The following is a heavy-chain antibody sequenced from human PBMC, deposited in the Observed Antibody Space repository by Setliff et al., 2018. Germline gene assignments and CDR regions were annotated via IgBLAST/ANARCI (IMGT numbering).Heavy chain of an antibody. CDR1: GYTFTNYG. D-gene: IGHD2-21*02. Sequence: PGESLKDSCKASGYTFTNYGLSWVRQAPGQGFEWMGWISGDNGNTYFARKFQGRVTLTRDTSTNTAYMELRGLRSDDAAMYFCARDILWDAVVSPGDTLDHWGQGTLVTVSS. CDR3: ARDILWDAVVSPGDTLDH. V-gene: IGHV1-18*01. J-gene: IGHJ4*02. CDR2: ISGDNGNT.